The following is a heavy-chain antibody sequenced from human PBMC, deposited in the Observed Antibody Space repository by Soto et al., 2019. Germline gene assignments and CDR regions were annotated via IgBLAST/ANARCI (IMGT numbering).Heavy chain of an antibody. V-gene: IGHV1-69*06. Sequence: QVQLVQSGAGVKKPGSSVTISCKASGGMFSDYTISWVRQAPGQGLEWMGGIIPIFGGPHYAQTFQGRVTITGDKPTSAVDLELRYLTTEATAVYYWAKKGGGASIDFWRANWFDPWGQGTLVTVSS. CDR3: AKKGGGASIDFWRANWFDP. D-gene: IGHD3-3*01. J-gene: IGHJ5*02. CDR2: IIPIFGGP. CDR1: GGMFSDYT.